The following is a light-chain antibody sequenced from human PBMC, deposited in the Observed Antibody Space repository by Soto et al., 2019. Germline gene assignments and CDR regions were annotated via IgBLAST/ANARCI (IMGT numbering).Light chain of an antibody. Sequence: DIVMTQSPLSLPVTPGEPASISCRSSQSLLHSNGYNYLDWYLQKPGQSPQLLIYLGSNRASGVPDRFSGSGSGTDFTLKISRXEAEDVGVYYCMQALQTPNTFGQGTKVDIK. CDR2: LGS. J-gene: IGKJ1*01. CDR1: QSLLHSNGYNY. V-gene: IGKV2-28*01. CDR3: MQALQTPNT.